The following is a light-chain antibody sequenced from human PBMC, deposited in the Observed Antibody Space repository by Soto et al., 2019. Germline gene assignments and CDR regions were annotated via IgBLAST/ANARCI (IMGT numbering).Light chain of an antibody. CDR2: GAS. CDR3: QQYDNWPWT. J-gene: IGKJ1*01. CDR1: QSISDT. V-gene: IGKV3-15*01. Sequence: EIVMTQSAAAVSVSPGGRATLSCRASQSISDTLAWYQQKPGQAPRLLIHGASTRATGFPARFSGSGSGTDFTLTISSLQSEDFAVYYCQQYDNWPWTFGQGTKVDIK.